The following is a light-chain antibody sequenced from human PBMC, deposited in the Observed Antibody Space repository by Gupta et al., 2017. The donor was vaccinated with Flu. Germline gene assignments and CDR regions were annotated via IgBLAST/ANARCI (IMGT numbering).Light chain of an antibody. J-gene: IGLJ1*01. V-gene: IGLV2-18*02. CDR2: EVS. Sequence: QSALTQPPSVSGSRGQSVTISCTGTSSDVGTYNRVSWYQQTPGTAPKLMIYEVSNRPSGVPDRFSGSKSCNTASLTISGLQGEDEADYYCSSYTSSSTYVFGTGTKVTVL. CDR1: SSDVGTYNR. CDR3: SSYTSSSTYV.